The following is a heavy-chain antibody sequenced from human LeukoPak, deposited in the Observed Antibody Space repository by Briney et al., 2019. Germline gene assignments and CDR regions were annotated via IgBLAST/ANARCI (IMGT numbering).Heavy chain of an antibody. Sequence: GEPLKIPCKGTGDSFTNYWIGWVRQTPGKGLEWMGMISPHDSDTRYSPSFQGQVTISADKSITTAYLPWSSLKASDTAIYYCARRCDSGGYRFWFDPWGQGTLVTVSS. D-gene: IGHD3-16*02. V-gene: IGHV5-51*01. CDR2: ISPHDSDT. CDR3: ARRCDSGGYRFWFDP. J-gene: IGHJ5*02. CDR1: GDSFTNYW.